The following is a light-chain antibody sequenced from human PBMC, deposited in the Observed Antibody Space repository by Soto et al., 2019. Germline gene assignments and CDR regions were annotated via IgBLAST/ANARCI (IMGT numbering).Light chain of an antibody. CDR1: QSVSSN. CDR2: DAS. V-gene: IGKV3-15*01. J-gene: IGKJ3*01. Sequence: EIVMTQSPAALSVSPGERATLSCRASQSVSSNLAWYQQKPGQAPRLLIYDASTRATGIPVRFSGSGSGTAFTLTISSLQSEDFAVYYCRQYNNWPSFTFGPGTKVDIK. CDR3: RQYNNWPSFT.